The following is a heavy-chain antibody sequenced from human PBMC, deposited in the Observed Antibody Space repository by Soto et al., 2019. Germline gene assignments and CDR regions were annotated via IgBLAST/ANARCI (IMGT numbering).Heavy chain of an antibody. CDR3: ARQGDNDFWSGYPQPYYYYGMDV. D-gene: IGHD3-3*01. V-gene: IGHV1-18*04. CDR1: GYTFTSYG. J-gene: IGHJ6*02. CDR2: ISAYNGNT. Sequence: QVQLVQSGAEVKKPGASVKVSWKASGYTFTSYGISWVRQAPGQGLEWMGWISAYNGNTNYAQKLQGRVTMTTDTSTSTAYMELRSLRSDDTAVYYCARQGDNDFWSGYPQPYYYYGMDVWGQGTTVTVSS.